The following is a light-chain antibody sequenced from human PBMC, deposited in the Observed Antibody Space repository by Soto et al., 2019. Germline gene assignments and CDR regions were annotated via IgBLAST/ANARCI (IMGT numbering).Light chain of an antibody. J-gene: IGKJ1*01. CDR2: DAS. Sequence: DIQMTQSPSSVSASVGDRVTITFRASQGISSYLAWYQQKPGKAPKLLIYDASSLESGVPSRFSGSGSGTEFTLTISSLQPDDFATYYCQQYNAYSTFGQGTKVDIK. CDR3: QQYNAYST. CDR1: QGISSY. V-gene: IGKV1-5*01.